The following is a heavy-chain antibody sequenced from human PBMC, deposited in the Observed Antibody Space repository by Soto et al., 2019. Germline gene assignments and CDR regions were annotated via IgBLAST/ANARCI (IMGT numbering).Heavy chain of an antibody. CDR2: ISAYSGNV. D-gene: IGHD4-17*01. J-gene: IGHJ4*02. Sequence: QVQLVQSGAEVKKPGASVKVSCKTSGDTFSRSTISWVRQATGQGLEWMGWISAYSGNVKYAWKFQDRVSMTTDTSTSTAYVELRSLRFDDTAVYYSAIANYGDDDYWGQGTLVTVSS. CDR1: GDTFSRST. CDR3: AIANYGDDDY. V-gene: IGHV1-18*01.